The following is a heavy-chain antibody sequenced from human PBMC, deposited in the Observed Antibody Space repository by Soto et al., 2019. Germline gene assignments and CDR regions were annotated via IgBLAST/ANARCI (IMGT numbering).Heavy chain of an antibody. D-gene: IGHD2-2*02. Sequence: QVQLVESGGGVVQPGRSLRLSCAASGFTFSSYGMHWVRQAPGKGLEWVAVIWYDGSNKYYADSVKGRFTISRDNSKNTLYLQMNSLRAEDTAVYYCARVALPAAIVFYFDYWGQGTLVTVSS. J-gene: IGHJ4*02. CDR2: IWYDGSNK. V-gene: IGHV3-33*01. CDR1: GFTFSSYG. CDR3: ARVALPAAIVFYFDY.